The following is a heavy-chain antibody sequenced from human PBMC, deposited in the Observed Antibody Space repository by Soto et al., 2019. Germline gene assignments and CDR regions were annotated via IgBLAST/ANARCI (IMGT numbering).Heavy chain of an antibody. J-gene: IGHJ6*02. D-gene: IGHD6-19*01. CDR3: ARSTREWLASYYGMDV. CDR1: GGTFSSYA. Sequence: GASVKVSCKASGGTFSSYAISGVRQAPGQGLEWMGGIIPIFGTANYAQKFQGRVTITADESTSTAYMELSSLRSEDTAVYYCARSTREWLASYYGMDVWGQGTTVTVSS. CDR2: IIPIFGTA. V-gene: IGHV1-69*13.